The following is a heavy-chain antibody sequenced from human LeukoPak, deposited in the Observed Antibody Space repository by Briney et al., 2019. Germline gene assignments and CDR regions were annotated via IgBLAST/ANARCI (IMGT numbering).Heavy chain of an antibody. CDR2: FDREDGET. CDR1: GYTLTELS. V-gene: IGHV1-24*01. D-gene: IGHD1-26*01. Sequence: GASVKVSCKVSGYTLTELSMHWVRQAPGKGLEWMGGFDREDGETIYAQKFQGRVIMTEDTSTDTAYMELSSLRSEDTDVYYCATDVRLVGATRDYWGQGTLVTVSS. J-gene: IGHJ4*02. CDR3: ATDVRLVGATRDY.